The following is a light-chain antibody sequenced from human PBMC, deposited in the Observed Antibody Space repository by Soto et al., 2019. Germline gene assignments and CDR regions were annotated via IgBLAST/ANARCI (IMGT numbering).Light chain of an antibody. V-gene: IGLV4-69*01. CDR2: LNSDGSH. J-gene: IGLJ2*01. Sequence: QSVLTQSPSASATLGASVKLTCTLDSGHSTYAIAWHQQQPEKGPRYLMKLNSDGSHYKGDGIPDRFSGSSSGADRYLTISSLQSEDEADYYCQTWGAGGVFGGGTQLTVL. CDR3: QTWGAGGV. CDR1: SGHSTYA.